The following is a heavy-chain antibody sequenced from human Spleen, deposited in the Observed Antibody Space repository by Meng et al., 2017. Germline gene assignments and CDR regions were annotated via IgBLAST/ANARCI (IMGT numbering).Heavy chain of an antibody. CDR1: GGSFNGYS. D-gene: IGHD3-10*01. J-gene: IGHJ4*02. V-gene: IGHV4-34*01. CDR3: ARTDPRGVAPYFDY. Sequence: SETLSLTCAVYGGSFNGYSWSWIRQPPGKGLEWIGEINHSGSTNYNPSLKSRVTISVDTSKNQFSLKLSSVTAADTAVYYCARTDPRGVAPYFDYWGQGTLVTVSS. CDR2: INHSGST.